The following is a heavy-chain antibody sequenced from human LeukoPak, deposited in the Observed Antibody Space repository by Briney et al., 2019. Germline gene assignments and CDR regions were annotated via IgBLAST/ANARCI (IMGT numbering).Heavy chain of an antibody. Sequence: SETLSLTCAVSGGSISSANWWSWVRQPPGKGLEGIGEINHIGSTNYNPTLKSRVTISVDTSTNQFSLRMSTVTAADTAVYYCARHTQWFSGVGSIWFDPWGQGTLVTVSS. D-gene: IGHD2-8*01. CDR2: INHIGST. J-gene: IGHJ5*02. CDR3: ARHTQWFSGVGSIWFDP. V-gene: IGHV4-4*02. CDR1: GGSISSANW.